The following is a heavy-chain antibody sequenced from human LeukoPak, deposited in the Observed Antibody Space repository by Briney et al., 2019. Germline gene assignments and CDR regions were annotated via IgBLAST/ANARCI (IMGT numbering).Heavy chain of an antibody. CDR3: GRVRKSDTAIDY. CDR1: GDSISSRTNY. Sequence: SETLSLTCPVSGDSISSRTNYWGWIRQPPGKGLEWIGCIHYNGNTYYNPSLRSRVTISLDTSKNQFSLKLTSVTAADTAVYYCGRVRKSDTAIDYWGQGTLVTVSS. D-gene: IGHD3-22*01. J-gene: IGHJ4*02. CDR2: IHYNGNT. V-gene: IGHV4-39*07.